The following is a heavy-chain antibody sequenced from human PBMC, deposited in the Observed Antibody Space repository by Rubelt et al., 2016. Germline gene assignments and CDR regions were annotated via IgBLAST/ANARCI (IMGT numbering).Heavy chain of an antibody. J-gene: IGHJ5*02. CDR2: INHSGST. V-gene: IGHV4-34*01. Sequence: QVQLQQWGAGLLKPSETLSLTCAVYGGSFSGYYWSWIRQPPGKGLEWIGEINHSGSTNYNPSLKSRVTISVDKSKNQFSLKLSSVAAADTAVFYWAGTYYYASGSYEEGWFNPWGQGTLVTVSS. D-gene: IGHD3-10*01. CDR1: GGSFSGYY. CDR3: AGTYYYASGSYEEGWFNP.